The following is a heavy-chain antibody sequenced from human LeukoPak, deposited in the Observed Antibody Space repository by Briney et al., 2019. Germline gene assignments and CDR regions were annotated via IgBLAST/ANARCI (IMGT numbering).Heavy chain of an antibody. CDR2: ISASGSTI. J-gene: IGHJ4*02. Sequence: PGGSLRLSCAASGFTFSDYYMSWIRQAPGKGLEWVAYISASGSTIYYADPVKGRFTISRDNAKNSLYLQMNSLRAEDTAVYYCARVGRYYYDTSGYHYFDYWAREPWSPSPQ. V-gene: IGHV3-11*04. CDR3: ARVGRYYYDTSGYHYFDY. D-gene: IGHD3-22*01. CDR1: GFTFSDYY.